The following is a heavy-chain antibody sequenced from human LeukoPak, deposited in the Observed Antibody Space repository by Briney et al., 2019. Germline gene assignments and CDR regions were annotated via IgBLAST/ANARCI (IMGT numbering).Heavy chain of an antibody. J-gene: IGHJ4*02. Sequence: PGGSLRLSCAASGFTFSSYGMHWVRRAPGKGLEWVAVIWYDGSNKYYADSVKGRFTISRDNSKNTLYLQMNSLRAEDTAVYYCARGQEGVDYWGQRTLVTVSS. V-gene: IGHV3-33*01. CDR2: IWYDGSNK. CDR3: ARGQEGVDY. CDR1: GFTFSSYG.